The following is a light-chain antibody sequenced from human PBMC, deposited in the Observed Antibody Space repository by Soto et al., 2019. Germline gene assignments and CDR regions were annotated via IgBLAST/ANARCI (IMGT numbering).Light chain of an antibody. CDR3: QQRGT. V-gene: IGKV3-11*01. J-gene: IGKJ4*01. CDR2: DIS. CDR1: QSVSSY. Sequence: EFVLTQSPATLSLSPVERATLSCRASQSVSSYLAWYQQKPGQAPRLLIYDISNRATGIPARFSGSGSGTDFTLTISSLEPEDFAVYYCQQRGTFGGGTKVDI.